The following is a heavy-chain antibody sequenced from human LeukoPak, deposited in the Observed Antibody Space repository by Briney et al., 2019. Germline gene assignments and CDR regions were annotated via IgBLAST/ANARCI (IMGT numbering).Heavy chain of an antibody. CDR2: IHYRGST. J-gene: IGHJ3*02. Sequence: PSETLSLTCTVSGGSISSYYWSWIRQPPGKGLEYIGFIHYRGSTTYDPSLQSRVTISVDTSKNHFSLKLSSVTAADTAVYYCATNRGGNNGAFDIWGQGTMVTVSS. CDR3: ATNRGGNNGAFDI. V-gene: IGHV4-59*08. D-gene: IGHD4-23*01. CDR1: GGSISSYY.